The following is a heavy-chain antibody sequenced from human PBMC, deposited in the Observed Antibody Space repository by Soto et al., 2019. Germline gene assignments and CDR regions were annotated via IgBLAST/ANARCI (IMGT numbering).Heavy chain of an antibody. CDR2: IYYSGST. Sequence: QLQLQESGPGLVKPSETLSLTCTVSGGSISSSSYYWGWIRQPPGKGLEWIGSIYYSGSTYYNPYLKSRVTLSVDTSKNQFSLKLSSVTAADTAVYYCARLYSSSWYGDYWGQGTLVTVSS. CDR1: GGSISSSSYY. J-gene: IGHJ4*02. CDR3: ARLYSSSWYGDY. V-gene: IGHV4-39*01. D-gene: IGHD6-13*01.